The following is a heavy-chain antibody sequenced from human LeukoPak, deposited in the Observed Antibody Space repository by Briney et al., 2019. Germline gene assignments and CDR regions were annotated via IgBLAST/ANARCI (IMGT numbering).Heavy chain of an antibody. CDR2: IYYSGST. D-gene: IGHD1-26*01. J-gene: IGHJ4*02. CDR1: GGSISSGGYS. V-gene: IGHV4-30-4*07. CDR3: ARDSVYSGSSLDY. Sequence: PSQTLSLTCAVSGGSISSGGYSWSWIRQPPGKGLEWIGYIYYSGSTYYSPSLKSRVIISVDTSKNQFSLKLTSVTAADTAVYYCARDSVYSGSSLDYWGQGTLVTVSS.